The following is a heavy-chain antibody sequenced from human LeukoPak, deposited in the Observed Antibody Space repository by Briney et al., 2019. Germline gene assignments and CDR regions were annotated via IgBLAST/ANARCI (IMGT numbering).Heavy chain of an antibody. CDR1: GYTFNRYG. D-gene: IGHD1-26*01. Sequence: ASVKVSCKASGYTFNRYGMNWVRQAPGQGREWMGWINTNTGNPTYAQGFTGRFVFSLDTSVSTAYLQINSLKAEDTAVYYCARDSISGSYVHYDNWGQGTLVTVSS. J-gene: IGHJ4*02. CDR2: INTNTGNP. CDR3: ARDSISGSYVHYDN. V-gene: IGHV7-4-1*02.